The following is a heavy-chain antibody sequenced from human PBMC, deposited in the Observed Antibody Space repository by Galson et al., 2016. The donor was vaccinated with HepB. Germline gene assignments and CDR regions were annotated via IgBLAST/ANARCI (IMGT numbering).Heavy chain of an antibody. J-gene: IGHJ4*02. D-gene: IGHD3-22*01. V-gene: IGHV4-39*01. Sequence: SETLSLTCTVSGGSISSSSHYWGWIRQPPGKGLEWIGSIYYSGSTSYNPSLKSRVTISVDTSKNQFSLKLSSVTAADTAVYYCARYYYDSGNYPPGYWGQGTLVTVSS. CDR1: GGSISSSSHY. CDR3: ARYYYDSGNYPPGY. CDR2: IYYSGST.